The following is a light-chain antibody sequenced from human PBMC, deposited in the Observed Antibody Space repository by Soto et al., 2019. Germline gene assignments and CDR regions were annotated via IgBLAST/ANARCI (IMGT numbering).Light chain of an antibody. V-gene: IGLV2-14*01. Sequence: QSVLTQPASVSGSPGQSITISCTGTSSDVGGYNHVSWYQQHPGKAPKLMIYEVSNRPSGVSNRFSGSKSGNTASLTISGLQAEDEADYYCSSYTSSSSVFGGGTQLTVL. J-gene: IGLJ2*01. CDR3: SSYTSSSSV. CDR2: EVS. CDR1: SSDVGGYNH.